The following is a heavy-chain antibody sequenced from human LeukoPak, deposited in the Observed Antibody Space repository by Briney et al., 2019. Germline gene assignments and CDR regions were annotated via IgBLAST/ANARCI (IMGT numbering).Heavy chain of an antibody. CDR1: GGTFSSYA. CDR2: IIPIFGTA. D-gene: IGHD5-18*01. CDR3: ARSKGPGAMGVEIDY. Sequence: GASVKVSCKASGGTFSSYAISWVRQAPGQGLEWMGGIIPIFGTANYAQKFQGRVTITADESTSTAYMELSSLRSEDTAVYYCARSKGPGAMGVEIDYWGQGTLVTVSS. J-gene: IGHJ4*02. V-gene: IGHV1-69*13.